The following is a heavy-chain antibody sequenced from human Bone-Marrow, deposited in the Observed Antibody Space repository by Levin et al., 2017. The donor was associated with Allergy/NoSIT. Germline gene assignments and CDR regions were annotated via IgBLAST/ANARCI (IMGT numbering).Heavy chain of an antibody. CDR2: IYPSDSDT. V-gene: IGHV5-51*01. CDR3: GRQFKVGSGYSTSWYSFDH. J-gene: IGHJ5*02. CDR1: GYSFPTYW. Sequence: GGSLRLSCQGSGYSFPTYWIGWVRQKPGKGLEWLGIIYPSDSDTRYSPSFQGQVTLSAYKSISTAYLQWTSLKASDTAMYYCGRQFKVGSGYSTSWYSFDHWGQGTLVTVSS. D-gene: IGHD6-13*01.